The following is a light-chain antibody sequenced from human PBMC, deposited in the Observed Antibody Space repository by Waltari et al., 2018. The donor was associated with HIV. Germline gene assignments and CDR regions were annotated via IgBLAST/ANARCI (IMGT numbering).Light chain of an antibody. CDR2: PDT. CDR1: ELGDKY. J-gene: IGLJ1*01. Sequence: SYDLTQPPSVSVSPGQTATITCSGDELGDKYACWYQQKPGQSPILVIYPDTKRPSGIPGRLSGSISGNTATLTISGSQAMDEADYYCQAWDSKTAYVFGTGTKVTVL. CDR3: QAWDSKTAYV. V-gene: IGLV3-1*01.